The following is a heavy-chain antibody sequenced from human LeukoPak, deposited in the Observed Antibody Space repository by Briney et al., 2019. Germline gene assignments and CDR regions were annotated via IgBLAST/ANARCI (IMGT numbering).Heavy chain of an antibody. J-gene: IGHJ4*02. D-gene: IGHD3-22*01. CDR2: ISYDGSNK. Sequence: PGGSLRLSCAASGFTFSSYAMHWVRQAPGKGLEWVAVISYDGSNKYYADSVKGRFTISRDNAKNSLYLQMNSLRAEDTAVYYCAARKDSSGWEYWGQGTLVTVSS. CDR1: GFTFSSYA. CDR3: AARKDSSGWEY. V-gene: IGHV3-30-3*01.